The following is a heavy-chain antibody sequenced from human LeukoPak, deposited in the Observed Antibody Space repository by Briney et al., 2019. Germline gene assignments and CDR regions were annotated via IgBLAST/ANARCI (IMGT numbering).Heavy chain of an antibody. CDR3: VKGIVVVTARAFDY. CDR1: GFTFSSYA. Sequence: GGSLRLSCSASGFTFSSYAMHWVRQAPGKALEYVSAISSNGGSPYYADSVKGRFTISRDNSKNTLDLQMSSLRPEDTAVYYCVKGIVVVTARAFDYWGQGTLVTVSS. D-gene: IGHD2-21*02. CDR2: ISSNGGSP. V-gene: IGHV3-64D*06. J-gene: IGHJ4*02.